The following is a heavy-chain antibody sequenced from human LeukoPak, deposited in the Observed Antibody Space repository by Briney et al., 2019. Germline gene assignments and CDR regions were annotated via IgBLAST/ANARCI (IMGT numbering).Heavy chain of an antibody. J-gene: IGHJ6*02. V-gene: IGHV1-8*01. CDR1: GYTFTSYD. CDR3: ARTYYDILTGYSPYYYYGMDV. D-gene: IGHD3-9*01. Sequence: ASVKVSCKASGYTFTSYDINWVRQATGQGLEWMGWMNPNSGNTGYAQKFQGRVTMTRNTSISTAYMELSSLRSEDTAVYYCARTYYDILTGYSPYYYYGMDVWGQGTTVTVSS. CDR2: MNPNSGNT.